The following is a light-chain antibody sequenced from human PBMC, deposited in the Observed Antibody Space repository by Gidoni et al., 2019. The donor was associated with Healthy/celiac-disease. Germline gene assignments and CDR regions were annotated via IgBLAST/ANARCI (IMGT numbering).Light chain of an antibody. CDR2: GAS. V-gene: IGKV3-20*01. Sequence: EIVLTQSPGTLSLSPGERATLSCRASQSVSSSYLAWYQQKPGQAPRRLIYGASSRATGIPDRFSGSGSGTDFTLTISRLEPEDFAVYYCQQYGSSPWTFXXXTKVEIK. CDR1: QSVSSSY. J-gene: IGKJ1*01. CDR3: QQYGSSPWT.